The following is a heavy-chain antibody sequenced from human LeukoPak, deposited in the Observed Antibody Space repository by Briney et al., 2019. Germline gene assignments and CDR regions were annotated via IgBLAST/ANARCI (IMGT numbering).Heavy chain of an antibody. Sequence: SQTLSLTRAISGDSVSSNSAAWNWIRQSPSRGLEWLGRTYYRSKWYNDYAVSVKSRITINPDTSKNQFSLQLNSVTPEDTAVYYCASSGAAQNWFDPWGQGTLVTVSS. D-gene: IGHD6-13*01. CDR1: GDSVSSNSAA. CDR3: ASSGAAQNWFDP. CDR2: TYYRSKWYN. J-gene: IGHJ5*02. V-gene: IGHV6-1*01.